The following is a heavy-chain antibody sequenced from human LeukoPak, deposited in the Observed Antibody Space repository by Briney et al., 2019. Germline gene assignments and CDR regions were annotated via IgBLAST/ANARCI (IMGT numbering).Heavy chain of an antibody. CDR3: AREVEIADDAFDI. CDR1: GGSISSGSYY. J-gene: IGHJ3*02. D-gene: IGHD5-12*01. V-gene: IGHV4-61*01. CDR2: IYYSGST. Sequence: SETLSLTCTVSGGSISSGSYYWSWIRQPPGKGLEWIGYIYYSGSTNYNPSLKSRVTISVDTSKNQFSLKLSSVTAAGTAVYYCAREVEIADDAFDIWGQGTMVTVSS.